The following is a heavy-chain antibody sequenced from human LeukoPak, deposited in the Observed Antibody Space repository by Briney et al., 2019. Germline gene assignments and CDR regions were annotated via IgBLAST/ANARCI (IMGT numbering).Heavy chain of an antibody. J-gene: IGHJ4*02. CDR2: VDPEDGET. CDR1: GDTFTDYY. D-gene: IGHD2/OR15-2a*01. Sequence: ATVKVSCKASGDTFTDYYIHWVQQAPGKGLEWMGRVDPEDGETIFTEKFQGRVTITADTSTDTAYKELSSLLSEDTALYYCARSPNIDAAPLDYWGQGTLVTVS. CDR3: ARSPNIDAAPLDY. V-gene: IGHV1-69-2*01.